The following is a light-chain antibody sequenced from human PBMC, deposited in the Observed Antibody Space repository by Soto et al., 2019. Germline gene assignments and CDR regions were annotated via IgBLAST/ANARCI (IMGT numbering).Light chain of an antibody. CDR2: EVS. J-gene: IGLJ3*02. Sequence: QSALTQPPSASGSPGQSVTISCTGTSSDVGAYNYVSWYQQLPGKAPKLIIYEVSKRPSGVPDRFSGSKPGNTASLTVSGLQAEDEADYYCTSYAGSSTGVFGGGTKVTVL. CDR1: SSDVGAYNY. CDR3: TSYAGSSTGV. V-gene: IGLV2-8*01.